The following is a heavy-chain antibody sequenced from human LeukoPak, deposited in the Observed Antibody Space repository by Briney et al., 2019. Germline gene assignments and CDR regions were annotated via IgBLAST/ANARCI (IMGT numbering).Heavy chain of an antibody. D-gene: IGHD2-15*01. CDR2: IYYSGST. J-gene: IGHJ4*02. V-gene: IGHV4-39*07. CDR3: ARQICSGGSCYSDY. Sequence: SETLSLTCTVSGGSISSSSYYWGWIRQPPGKGLEWIGSIYYSGSTYYNPSLKSRVTMSVDTSKNQFSLKLSSVTAADTAVYYCARQICSGGSCYSDYWGQGTLVTVSS. CDR1: GGSISSSSYY.